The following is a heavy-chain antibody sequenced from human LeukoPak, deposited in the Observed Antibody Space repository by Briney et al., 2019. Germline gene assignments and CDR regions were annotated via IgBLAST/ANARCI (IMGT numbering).Heavy chain of an antibody. CDR2: IYYSGST. CDR3: ARHGIAVASFDP. Sequence: SETLSLTCTVSGGSISSSSYYWGWIRQPPGEGLEWIGSIYYSGSTYYNPSLKSRVTISVDTSKNQFSLKLSSVTAADTAVYYCARHGIAVASFDPWGQGTLVTVSS. D-gene: IGHD6-19*01. J-gene: IGHJ5*02. V-gene: IGHV4-39*01. CDR1: GGSISSSSYY.